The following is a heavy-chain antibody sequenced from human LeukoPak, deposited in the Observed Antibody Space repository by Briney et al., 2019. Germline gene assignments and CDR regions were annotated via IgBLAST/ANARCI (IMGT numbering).Heavy chain of an antibody. CDR3: ARDSGPNWGSDDWFDP. Sequence: SETLSLTCTVSGVSISSSSYYWGWLRQPPGKGLEWIGSIYYSGSTYYNPSLKSRVTISVDTSKNQFSLKLSSVTAADTAVYYCARDSGPNWGSDDWFDPWGQGTLVTVSS. CDR1: GVSISSSSYY. CDR2: IYYSGST. D-gene: IGHD7-27*01. V-gene: IGHV4-39*07. J-gene: IGHJ5*02.